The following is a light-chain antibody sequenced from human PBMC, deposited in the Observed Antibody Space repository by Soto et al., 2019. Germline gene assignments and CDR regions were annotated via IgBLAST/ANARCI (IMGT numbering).Light chain of an antibody. V-gene: IGLV2-14*01. J-gene: IGLJ1*01. CDR2: EVS. Sequence: QSALTQPASVSGSPGQSITISCTGTSSDVGGYNYVSWYQQHPGKAPKLMIYEVSNRPSGVSNRFSGSKSGNTASLTISGLQAQDEADYHCSSYTSSSTPYVFGTGTKLTVL. CDR3: SSYTSSSTPYV. CDR1: SSDVGGYNY.